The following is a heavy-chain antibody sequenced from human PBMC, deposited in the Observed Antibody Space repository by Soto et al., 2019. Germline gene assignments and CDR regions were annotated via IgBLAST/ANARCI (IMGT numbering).Heavy chain of an antibody. CDR2: IYYSGST. D-gene: IGHD2-15*01. CDR3: ARRVAGSCSGGSCYSNWFDP. V-gene: IGHV4-39*01. J-gene: IGHJ5*02. Sequence: QLQLQESGPGLEKPSETLSLTCTVSGGSISSSSYYWGWIRQPPGKGLEWIGSIYYSGSTYYNPSLKSRVTISVDTSKNQFSLKLSSVTAADTAVYYCARRVAGSCSGGSCYSNWFDPWGQGTLVTVSS. CDR1: GGSISSSSYY.